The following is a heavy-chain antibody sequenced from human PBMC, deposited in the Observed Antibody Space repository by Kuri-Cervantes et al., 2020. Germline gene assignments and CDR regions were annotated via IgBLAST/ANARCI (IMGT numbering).Heavy chain of an antibody. CDR3: ARDGRDGYNSY. CDR1: DYIDINYG. CDR2: ISAYNGDT. Sequence: ASVKVSCKSSDYIDINYGITWVRQAPGQGLEWMGWISAYNGDTNYAQKLQGRVTMTTDTSTSTAYMELRSLRSDDTAVYYCARDGRDGYNSYWGQGTLVTVSS. J-gene: IGHJ4*02. V-gene: IGHV1-18*01. D-gene: IGHD5-24*01.